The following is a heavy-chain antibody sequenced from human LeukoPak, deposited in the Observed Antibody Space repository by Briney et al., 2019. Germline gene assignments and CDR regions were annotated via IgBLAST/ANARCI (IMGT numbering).Heavy chain of an antibody. J-gene: IGHJ6*03. CDR3: ARGAKYYYGSGSWFTSNYYYYYMDV. V-gene: IGHV3-53*01. CDR2: IYSDNT. CDR1: GFTVSSNS. D-gene: IGHD3-10*01. Sequence: GGSLRPSCTVSGFTVSSNSMSWVRQAPGKGLEWVSFIYSDNTHYSDSVKGRFTISRDNSKNTLYLQMNSLRAEDTAVYYCARGAKYYYGSGSWFTSNYYYYYMDVWGKGTTVTISS.